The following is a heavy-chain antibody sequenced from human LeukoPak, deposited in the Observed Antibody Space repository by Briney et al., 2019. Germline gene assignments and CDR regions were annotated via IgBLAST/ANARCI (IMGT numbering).Heavy chain of an antibody. J-gene: IGHJ4*02. V-gene: IGHV1-69*04. CDR1: GGTFSSYA. CDR2: IIPIVGIA. Sequence: GASVKVSCKASGGTFSSYAISWVRQAPGQGLECMGTIIPIVGIANYAQKFQGRVTITADKFTSTAYMELSSLRSEDTAVYYCARHGEMATIYFDYWGQGTLVTVSS. CDR3: ARHGEMATIYFDY. D-gene: IGHD5-24*01.